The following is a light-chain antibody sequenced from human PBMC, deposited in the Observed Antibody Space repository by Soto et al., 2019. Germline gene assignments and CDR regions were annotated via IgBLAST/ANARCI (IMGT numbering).Light chain of an antibody. V-gene: IGLV6-57*03. CDR1: SGSIASNY. Sequence: FILTQPHSVSESPGKTVTISCTRSSGSIASNYVQWYQQRPGSAPTTVIYEDNQRPSGVPDRFSGSIDSSSNSASLTISGLKTEDEADYYCQSYDSSNQVFGGGTQLTVL. CDR3: QSYDSSNQV. J-gene: IGLJ3*02. CDR2: EDN.